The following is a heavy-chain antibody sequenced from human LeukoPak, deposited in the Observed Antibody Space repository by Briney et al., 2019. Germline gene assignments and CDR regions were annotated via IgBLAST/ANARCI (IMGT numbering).Heavy chain of an antibody. J-gene: IGHJ4*02. CDR3: ARLEQLAPDE. D-gene: IGHD6-6*01. V-gene: IGHV4-39*01. Sequence: SETLSLTCTVSGGSISSSSYYWGWIRQPPGKGLEWIGSIYYSGSTYYNPSLKSRVTISVDTSKNQFSLKLSSVTAADTAVYYCARLEQLAPDEWGQATLVTVSS. CDR2: IYYSGST. CDR1: GGSISSSSYY.